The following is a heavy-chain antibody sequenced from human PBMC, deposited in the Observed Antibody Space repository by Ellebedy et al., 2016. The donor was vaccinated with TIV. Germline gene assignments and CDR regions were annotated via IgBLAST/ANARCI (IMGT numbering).Heavy chain of an antibody. CDR3: ARDPESGALDY. CDR2: ISGSGSST. J-gene: IGHJ4*02. CDR1: GFTFSGYA. D-gene: IGHD1-14*01. V-gene: IGHV3-23*01. Sequence: GESLKISCAASGFTFSGYAMSWVRQAPGKGLEWVSTISGSGSSTYYADSVKGRSTISRDNSKNTLNLQMNSLRADDTAVYYCARDPESGALDYWGQGTLVTVSS.